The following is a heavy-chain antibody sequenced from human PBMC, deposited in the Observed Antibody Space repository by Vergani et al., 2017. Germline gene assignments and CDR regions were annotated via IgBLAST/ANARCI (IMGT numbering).Heavy chain of an antibody. Sequence: QLQLQESGSGLVKPSQTLSLTRAVSGGSISSGGYSWSWIRQPPGKGLEWIGYIYHSGSTYYNPSLKSRVTISVDRSKNQFSLKLSSVTAADTAVYYCARANYGSGSRGMDVWGQGTTVTVSS. J-gene: IGHJ6*02. V-gene: IGHV4-30-2*01. CDR1: GGSISSGGYS. D-gene: IGHD3-10*01. CDR3: ARANYGSGSRGMDV. CDR2: IYHSGST.